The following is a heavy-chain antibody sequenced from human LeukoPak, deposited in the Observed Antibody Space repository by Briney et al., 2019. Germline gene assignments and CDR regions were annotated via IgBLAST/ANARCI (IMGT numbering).Heavy chain of an antibody. V-gene: IGHV3-23*01. CDR1: GFTFSSYV. J-gene: IGHJ4*02. Sequence: GGSLRLSCAASGFTFSSYVMSWVRQAPGKGLEWVSAISGSGGSTYYADSVKGRFTISRDNSKNTLYLQMNSLRAEDTAVYYCAKDLRSIVGAGNFDYWGQGTLVTVSS. CDR2: ISGSGGST. CDR3: AKDLRSIVGAGNFDY. D-gene: IGHD1-26*01.